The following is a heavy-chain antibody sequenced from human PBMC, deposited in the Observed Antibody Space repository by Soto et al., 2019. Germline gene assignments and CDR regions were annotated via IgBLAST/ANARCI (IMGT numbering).Heavy chain of an antibody. CDR1: GFPFSDYA. D-gene: IGHD1-26*01. CDR2: IGGSGRDT. J-gene: IGHJ4*02. V-gene: IGHV3-23*01. Sequence: DVRLLHSGGGLVQPGGSLRLLCAASGFPFSDYAMSWVRQAPGKGLEWVSAIGGSGRDTYYADSVKDRFIISRDNSKNTVSLQRNSLRAEDTALYYCAKDEVGATRHWGQGTLVIVSS. CDR3: AKDEVGATRH.